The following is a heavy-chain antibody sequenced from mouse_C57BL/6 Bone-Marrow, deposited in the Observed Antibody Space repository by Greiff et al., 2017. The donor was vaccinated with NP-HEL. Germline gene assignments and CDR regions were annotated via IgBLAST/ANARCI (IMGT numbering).Heavy chain of an antibody. CDR1: GYTFTSYW. V-gene: IGHV1-50*01. CDR2: IDPSDRYT. Sequence: QVQLQQSGAELVKPGASVKLSCKASGYTFTSYWMQWVKQRPGQGLEWIGEIDPSDRYTNYNQKFKGKATMTVDTSSSTAYLQLSSLTSEDSAVYYCARDGSSYLWYLDVWGTGTTVTVSS. CDR3: ARDGSSYLWYLDV. D-gene: IGHD1-1*01. J-gene: IGHJ1*03.